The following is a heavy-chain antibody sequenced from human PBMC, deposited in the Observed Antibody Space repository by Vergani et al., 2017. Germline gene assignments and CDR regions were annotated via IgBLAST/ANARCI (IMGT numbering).Heavy chain of an antibody. J-gene: IGHJ4*02. D-gene: IGHD3-3*01. CDR1: GFTFSSYA. CDR3: AKELRYDIWSGYYGPLDD. V-gene: IGHV3-23*01. Sequence: EVQLLESGGGLVQPGGSLRLSCAASGFTFSSYAMSWVRQAPGKGLEWVSAISGSGGSTYYADSVKGRFTISRDNSKNTLYRQMNSLRAEDTAVYYCAKELRYDIWSGYYGPLDDWGQGTLVTVSS. CDR2: ISGSGGST.